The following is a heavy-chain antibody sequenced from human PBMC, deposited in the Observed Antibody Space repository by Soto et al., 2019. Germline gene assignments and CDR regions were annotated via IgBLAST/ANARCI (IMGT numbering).Heavy chain of an antibody. CDR1: GGTFSSYA. Sequence: SVKVSCKASGGTFSSYAISWVRQAPGQGLEWMGGIIPIFGTANYAQKFQGRVTITADESTSTAYMEPSSLRSEDTAVYYCASLYCSGGSCYSVYNWFDPWGQGTLVTVSS. CDR2: IIPIFGTA. J-gene: IGHJ5*02. CDR3: ASLYCSGGSCYSVYNWFDP. D-gene: IGHD2-15*01. V-gene: IGHV1-69*13.